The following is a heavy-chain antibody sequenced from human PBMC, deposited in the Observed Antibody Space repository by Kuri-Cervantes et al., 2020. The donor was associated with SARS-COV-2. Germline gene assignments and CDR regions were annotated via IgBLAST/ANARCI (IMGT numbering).Heavy chain of an antibody. J-gene: IGHJ3*02. CDR1: GGSISSYY. Sequence: SETLSLTCTVSGGSISSYYWSWIRQPPGKGLEWIGNVYYTGSTYYNPSLKSRVTISVDTSKNQFSLKLSSVTAADTAVYYCASPNWNYVAFDIWGQGTMVTVSS. CDR3: ASPNWNYVAFDI. V-gene: IGHV4-59*08. D-gene: IGHD1-7*01. CDR2: VYYTGST.